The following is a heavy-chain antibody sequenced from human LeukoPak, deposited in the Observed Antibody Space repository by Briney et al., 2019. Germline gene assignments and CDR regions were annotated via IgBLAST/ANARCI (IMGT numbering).Heavy chain of an antibody. CDR2: INHSGST. V-gene: IGHV4-34*01. J-gene: IGHJ4*01. CDR3: ARLWLRWGIDY. D-gene: IGHD5-12*01. Sequence: PSETLSLTCAVYGGSFSGYYWSWIRQPPGKGLEWIGEINHSGSTNHNPSLKSRVTISVDTSKNQFSLKLSSVTAADTAVYYCARLWLRWGIDYWGHGTLVTVSS. CDR1: GGSFSGYY.